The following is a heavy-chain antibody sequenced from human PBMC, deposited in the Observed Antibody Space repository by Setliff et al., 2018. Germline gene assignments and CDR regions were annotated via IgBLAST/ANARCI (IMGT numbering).Heavy chain of an antibody. CDR2: IYYSGST. Sequence: PSETLSLTCTVSGGSFTTYYWSWIRQSPGKGLEWIGYIYYSGSTNYNPSLKSRVSISVDTSKNQFSLKLSSVTAADTAVYYCARHENDYGDYDDAFDIWGQGTMVTVSS. D-gene: IGHD4-17*01. V-gene: IGHV4-59*08. CDR1: GGSFTTYY. CDR3: ARHENDYGDYDDAFDI. J-gene: IGHJ3*02.